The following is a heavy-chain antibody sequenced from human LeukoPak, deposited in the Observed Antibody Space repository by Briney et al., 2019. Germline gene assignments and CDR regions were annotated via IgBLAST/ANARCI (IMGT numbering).Heavy chain of an antibody. Sequence: GYTFTRYSPSFQGQVTISADKSISTAYLQWSSLKASDTAMYYCARTKADYDFWSGYFDYWGQGTLVTVSS. V-gene: IGHV5-51*01. J-gene: IGHJ4*02. CDR3: ARTKADYDFWSGYFDY. D-gene: IGHD3-3*01. CDR2: GYTFT.